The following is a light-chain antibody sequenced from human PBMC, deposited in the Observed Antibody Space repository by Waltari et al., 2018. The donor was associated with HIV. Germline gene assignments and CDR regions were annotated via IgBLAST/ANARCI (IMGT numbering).Light chain of an antibody. J-gene: IGLJ2*01. Sequence: QTVLTQPPSVSGAPGQSVTISCTGSSSNIGAGYAFPWYQQVPGTPPKLLIYGNTNRPSGVSDRFSGSKSGSSASLAITGLQADDEADYYCHSYDDRLSGSTVFGGGTKVTVL. CDR2: GNT. CDR1: SSNIGAGYA. CDR3: HSYDDRLSGSTV. V-gene: IGLV1-40*01.